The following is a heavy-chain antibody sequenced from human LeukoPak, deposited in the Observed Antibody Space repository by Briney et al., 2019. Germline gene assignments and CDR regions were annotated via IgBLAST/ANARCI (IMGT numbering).Heavy chain of an antibody. D-gene: IGHD3-3*01. Sequence: ASVKVSCKASGYTFTGYYMHWVRQAPGQGLEWMGWINPNRGGTNYAQKFQGRATMTRDTSISTAYMELSRLRSDDTAVYYCARDLSYYDFWSGYLRDYWGQGTLVTVSS. CDR2: INPNRGGT. V-gene: IGHV1-2*02. CDR1: GYTFTGYY. J-gene: IGHJ4*02. CDR3: ARDLSYYDFWSGYLRDY.